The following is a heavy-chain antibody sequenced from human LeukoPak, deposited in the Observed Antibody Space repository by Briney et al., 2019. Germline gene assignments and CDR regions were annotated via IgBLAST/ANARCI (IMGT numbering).Heavy chain of an antibody. J-gene: IGHJ4*02. CDR3: ARDLLGWELHYFDY. D-gene: IGHD1-26*01. CDR1: GFTFSTYN. CDR2: ISGSSSYI. Sequence: GGSLILSCAASGFTFSTYNMNWVRQAPGKGLEWVSSISGSSSYIYYADSVKGRFSISRDNAKNSLYLQMNSLRAEDTAVYYCARDLLGWELHYFDYWGQGTLVTVSS. V-gene: IGHV3-21*01.